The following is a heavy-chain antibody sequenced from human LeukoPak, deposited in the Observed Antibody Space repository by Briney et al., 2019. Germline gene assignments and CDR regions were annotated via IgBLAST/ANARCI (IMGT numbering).Heavy chain of an antibody. Sequence: GASVKVSCKASGGTFSSYAISWVRQAPGQGLEWMGGIIPIFGTANYAQKFQGRVTITADESTSTAYMELSSLRSEDTAVYYCARGYSSGRPFDYWGQGTLVTVSS. V-gene: IGHV1-69*13. J-gene: IGHJ4*02. CDR3: ARGYSSGRPFDY. CDR2: IIPIFGTA. D-gene: IGHD6-19*01. CDR1: GGTFSSYA.